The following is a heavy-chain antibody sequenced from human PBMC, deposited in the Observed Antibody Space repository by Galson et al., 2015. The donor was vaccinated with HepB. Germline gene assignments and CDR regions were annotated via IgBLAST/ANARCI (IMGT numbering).Heavy chain of an antibody. Sequence: SLRLSCAASGFTFSSYAMSWVRQAPGKGLEWVSAISGSGGSTYYADSVKGRFTISRDNSKNTLYLQMNSLRAEDTAVYYCATRSRGWNYYFDYWGQGTLVTVSS. CDR3: ATRSRGWNYYFDY. D-gene: IGHD3-10*01. CDR2: ISGSGGST. CDR1: GFTFSSYA. V-gene: IGHV3-23*01. J-gene: IGHJ4*02.